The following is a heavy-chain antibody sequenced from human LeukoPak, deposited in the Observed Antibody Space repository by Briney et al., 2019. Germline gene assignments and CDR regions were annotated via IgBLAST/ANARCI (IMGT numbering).Heavy chain of an antibody. Sequence: PSETLSLTCTVSGYSISSGVYYWTWIRQDPGKGLEWIGEIYHSGSTNYNPSLKSRVTISVDKSKNQFSLKLSSVTAADTAVYYCASNYYDSSGLYYFDYWGQGTLVTVSS. CDR1: GYSISSGVYY. D-gene: IGHD3-22*01. CDR2: IYHSGST. J-gene: IGHJ4*02. V-gene: IGHV4-39*07. CDR3: ASNYYDSSGLYYFDY.